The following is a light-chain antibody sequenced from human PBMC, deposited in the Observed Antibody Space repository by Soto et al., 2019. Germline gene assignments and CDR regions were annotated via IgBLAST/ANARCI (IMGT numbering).Light chain of an antibody. CDR2: GAS. CDR3: QQYGSSPIFS. Sequence: EIVLTQSPGTLSLSPGDSATLSCRASQSVSSTFLAWYQHKPGRPPRLLIHGASSRATGIPDRFTGSGSGTNFPPTISRLEPEDFAVYYCQQYGSSPIFSFGPGTRVDI. J-gene: IGKJ3*01. V-gene: IGKV3-20*01. CDR1: QSVSSTF.